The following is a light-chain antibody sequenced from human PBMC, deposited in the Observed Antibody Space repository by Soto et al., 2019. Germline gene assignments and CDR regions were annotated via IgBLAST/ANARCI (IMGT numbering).Light chain of an antibody. V-gene: IGLV2-14*01. CDR3: ISYTSSSTPVV. CDR2: DVS. Sequence: QSVLTQPASVSGSPGQSITISCTGTSSDVGGYDYVSWYQQHPGKAPKLMIYDVSNRPSGVSNRFSGSKSGNTASLTISGLQAEDEADYYCISYTSSSTPVVFGGGTQLTVL. J-gene: IGLJ2*01. CDR1: SSDVGGYDY.